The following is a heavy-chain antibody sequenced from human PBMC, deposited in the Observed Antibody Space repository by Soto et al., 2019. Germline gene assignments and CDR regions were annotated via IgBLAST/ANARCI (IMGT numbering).Heavy chain of an antibody. V-gene: IGHV3-23*01. CDR2: ISGSGGST. CDR1: GFTFSSYA. D-gene: IGHD1-1*01. CDR3: AKRGRNWNSFDY. Sequence: GGSLRLSCAASGFTFSSYAMSWVRQAPGKGLEWVSAISGSGGSTYYADSVKGRFTISRNNSKNTLYLQMNSLRAEDTAVYYWAKRGRNWNSFDYWGQGTLVTVSS. J-gene: IGHJ4*02.